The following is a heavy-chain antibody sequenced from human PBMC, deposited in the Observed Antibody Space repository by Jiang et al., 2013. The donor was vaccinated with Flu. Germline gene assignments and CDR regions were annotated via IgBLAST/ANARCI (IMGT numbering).Heavy chain of an antibody. CDR3: ARDGGPAVAGKHFDY. V-gene: IGHV6-1*01. D-gene: IGHD6-19*01. Sequence: AWNWIRQSPSRGLEWLGRTYYRSKWYNDYAVSVKSRITINPDTSKNQFSLQLNSVTPEDTAVYYCARDGGPAVAGKHFDYWGQGTLVTVSS. CDR2: TYYRSKWYN. CDR1: A. J-gene: IGHJ4*02.